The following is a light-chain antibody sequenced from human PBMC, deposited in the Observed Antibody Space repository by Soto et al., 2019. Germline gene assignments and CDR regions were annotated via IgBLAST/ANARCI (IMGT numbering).Light chain of an antibody. CDR2: DVT. V-gene: IGLV2-14*01. Sequence: QSVLTQPASVSGTPGQSITIACTGTSSDVGGYNFVSWYQQHPGKAPKLMIYDVTIRPSGVSSRFSGSKSGNTASLTISGLQAEDEADYYCSSYTSCSTLVFGTGTKVTVL. J-gene: IGLJ1*01. CDR3: SSYTSCSTLV. CDR1: SSDVGGYNF.